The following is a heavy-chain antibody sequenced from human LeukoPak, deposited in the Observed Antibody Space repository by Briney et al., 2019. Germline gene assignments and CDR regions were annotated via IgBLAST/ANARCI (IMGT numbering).Heavy chain of an antibody. CDR1: GYTFTSYD. J-gene: IGHJ5*02. CDR2: MNPNSGNT. Sequence: GASVTVSCKASGYTFTSYDINWVRQAPGQGLEWMGWMNPNSGNTGYAQKFQGRVTMTRNTSISTAYMELSSLRSEDTAVYYCARVSSGWYWFDPWGQGTLVTVSS. D-gene: IGHD6-19*01. V-gene: IGHV1-8*01. CDR3: ARVSSGWYWFDP.